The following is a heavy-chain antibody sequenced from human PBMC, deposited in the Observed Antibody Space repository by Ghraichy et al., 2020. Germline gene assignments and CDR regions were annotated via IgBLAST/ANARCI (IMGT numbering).Heavy chain of an antibody. CDR2: IKQDGSEK. J-gene: IGHJ6*02. CDR1: GFTFSSYW. D-gene: IGHD6-19*01. Sequence: GESLNISCAASGFTFSSYWMSWVRQAPGKGLEWVANIKQDGSEKYYVDSVKGRFTISRDNAKNSLYLQMNSLRAEDTAVYYCARDRQWLPEYYYYYYGMDVGGQGTTITVS. V-gene: IGHV3-7*03. CDR3: ARDRQWLPEYYYYYYGMDV.